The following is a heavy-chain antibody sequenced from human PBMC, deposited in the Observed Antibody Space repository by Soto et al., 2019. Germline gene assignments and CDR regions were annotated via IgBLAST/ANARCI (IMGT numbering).Heavy chain of an antibody. CDR3: TTYVEDY. CDR2: IKSKTAGGTK. J-gene: IGHJ4*02. V-gene: IGHV3-15*01. D-gene: IGHD2-21*01. Sequence: EVHLVESGGGLVKPGGSLRLSCAASGFTFTNAWMSWVRQAPGKGLVWVGRIKSKTAGGTKDYAAAVKGRFTNSRDDSRNTLFLQMNSLKTEDTDVYYCTTYVEDYWGQGTLVTVSS. CDR1: GFTFTNAW.